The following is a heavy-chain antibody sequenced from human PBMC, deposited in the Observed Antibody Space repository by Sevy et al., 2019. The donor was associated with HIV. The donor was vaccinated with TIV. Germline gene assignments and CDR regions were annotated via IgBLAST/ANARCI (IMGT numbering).Heavy chain of an antibody. V-gene: IGHV3-49*03. CDR1: GFTFADYG. D-gene: IGHD3-9*01. Sequence: GGSLRLSCTASGFTFADYGMGWFRQAPGKGLEWVGFIRGKAHGGTTEYAASVKGRFTISRDDSKSIAYLQMNSLKNEDTAVYFCSRNGEDYYDILTGQFHFDYWGQVALVTVSS. J-gene: IGHJ4*02. CDR2: IRGKAHGGTT. CDR3: SRNGEDYYDILTGQFHFDY.